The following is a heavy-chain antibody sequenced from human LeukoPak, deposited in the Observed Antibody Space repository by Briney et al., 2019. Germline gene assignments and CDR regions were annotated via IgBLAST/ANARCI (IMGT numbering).Heavy chain of an antibody. CDR1: GSTFSSYG. Sequence: GGSLRLSCAASGSTFSSYGMSWVRQAPGKGLEWVSAISGSGGSTYYADSVKGRFTISRDNAKNSLYLQMNSLRAEDTAVYYCARFIAAPYYFDYWGRGTLVTVSS. J-gene: IGHJ4*02. CDR3: ARFIAAPYYFDY. V-gene: IGHV3-23*01. CDR2: ISGSGGST. D-gene: IGHD6-13*01.